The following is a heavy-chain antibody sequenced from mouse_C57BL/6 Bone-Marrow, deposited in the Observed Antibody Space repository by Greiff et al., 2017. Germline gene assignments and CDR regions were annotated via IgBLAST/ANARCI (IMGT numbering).Heavy chain of an antibody. Sequence: EVKLMESGGGLVKPGGSLKLSCAASGFTFSSYAMSWVRQTPEKRLEWVATISDGGSYTYYPDNVKGRFTISRDTAKNNLYLQMSHLKSEDTAMYYCARATSDFDYWGQGTTLTVSS. CDR1: GFTFSSYA. CDR3: ARATSDFDY. V-gene: IGHV5-4*03. D-gene: IGHD6-1*01. J-gene: IGHJ2*01. CDR2: ISDGGSYT.